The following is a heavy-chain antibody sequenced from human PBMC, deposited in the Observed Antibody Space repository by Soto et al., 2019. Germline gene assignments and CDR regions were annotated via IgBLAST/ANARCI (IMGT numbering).Heavy chain of an antibody. D-gene: IGHD1-20*01. J-gene: IGHJ4*02. CDR3: ARGLAITHGDY. CDR2: INHSGST. CDR1: GGSFSCYY. V-gene: IGHV4-34*01. Sequence: PSETLSLTCAVYGGSFSCYYWIWIRQPPGKGLEWIGEINHSGSTNYNPSLKSRVTITVDTSKNQFSLKLSSVTAADTAVYYCARGLAITHGDYWGQGTLVTVSS.